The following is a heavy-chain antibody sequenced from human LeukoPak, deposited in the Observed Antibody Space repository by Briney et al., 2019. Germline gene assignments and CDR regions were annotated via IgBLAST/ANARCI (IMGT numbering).Heavy chain of an antibody. V-gene: IGHV3-48*03. J-gene: IGHJ4*02. Sequence: GGALRPSCAAPGFTFSSYEMNWVRQAPGKGLGWVSYISSSGSTIYYADSVKGRFTISRDNAKNSLYLQMNSLRAEDTAVYYCARLRLSGSYPDYWGQGTLVTVSS. CDR3: ARLRLSGSYPDY. CDR2: ISSSGSTI. CDR1: GFTFSSYE. D-gene: IGHD1-26*01.